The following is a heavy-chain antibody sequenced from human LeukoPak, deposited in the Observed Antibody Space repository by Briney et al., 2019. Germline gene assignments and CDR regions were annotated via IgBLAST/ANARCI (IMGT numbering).Heavy chain of an antibody. J-gene: IGHJ3*02. CDR1: GFTSSGHG. D-gene: IGHD1-1*01. V-gene: IGHV3-30*18. CDR2: MSYDGSNK. Sequence: GGSLRLSCAASGFTSSGHGMHWVRQAPGQGLEWVAVMSYDGSNKYYADSVKGRFTISRDNSKNTLSLQMDSLRREDTAMYYCAKGGSGTTKGTFDIWGQGTMVTVS. CDR3: AKGGSGTTKGTFDI.